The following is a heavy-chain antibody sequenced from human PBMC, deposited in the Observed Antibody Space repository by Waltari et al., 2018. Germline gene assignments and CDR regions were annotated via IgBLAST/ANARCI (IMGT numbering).Heavy chain of an antibody. D-gene: IGHD2-15*01. CDR1: GDSMNYW. CDR3: ARDRGRGLYLDT. Sequence: QLQLQESGPGLVKPSGTLSLICAVSGDSMNYWWSWVRQPPGKGLEWIGQVLGSGRTNYNPPFASRVTISLDASTHQFALKMTSATAADTALYYCARDRGRGLYLDTWGQGILGTVSP. CDR2: VLGSGRT. V-gene: IGHV4-4*02. J-gene: IGHJ4*02.